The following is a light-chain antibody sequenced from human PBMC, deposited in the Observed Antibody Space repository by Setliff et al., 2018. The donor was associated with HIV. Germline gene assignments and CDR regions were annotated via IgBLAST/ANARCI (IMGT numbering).Light chain of an antibody. CDR1: SSDVGNYNY. J-gene: IGLJ2*01. CDR3: CSYARTHTSHVV. CDR2: DVT. Sequence: QSALTQPRSVSGSPGQSVTISCTGTSSDVGNYNYVSWYQQYPGTAPKLMIFDVTKRPSGVPDRFSGSKSGNTASLTISGLQNDDEADYYCCSYARTHTSHVVFGGGNKVTVL. V-gene: IGLV2-11*01.